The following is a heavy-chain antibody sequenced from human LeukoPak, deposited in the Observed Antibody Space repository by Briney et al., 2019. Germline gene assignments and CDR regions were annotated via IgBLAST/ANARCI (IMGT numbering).Heavy chain of an antibody. D-gene: IGHD2-2*01. CDR1: GRSISSDNW. CDR2: IYHSGST. J-gene: IGHJ3*02. CDR3: ARLRGDCSSTSCYQDAFDI. Sequence: SETLSLTCAVSGRSISSDNWWSWVRQPPGKGLEWIGEIYHSGSTNYNPSLQSRVTISVDKSNNHFSLRLTSVTAADTAVYYCARLRGDCSSTSCYQDAFDIWGQGTMVTVSS. V-gene: IGHV4-4*02.